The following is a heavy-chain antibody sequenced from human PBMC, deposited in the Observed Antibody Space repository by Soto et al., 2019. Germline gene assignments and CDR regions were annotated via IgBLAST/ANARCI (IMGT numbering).Heavy chain of an antibody. V-gene: IGHV2-70*11. CDR2: IDWDDDK. D-gene: IGHD3-10*01. Sequence: SGPTLVNPTLTLTLTCTFSGLSLSTSGMCVSWIRQPPGKALEWLARIDWDDDKYYSTSLKTRLTISKDTSKNQVVLTMTNMDPVDTATYYFARITNYDYYSHCMDVCGEGIMVTVS. CDR3: ARITNYDYYSHCMDV. J-gene: IGHJ6*01. CDR1: GLSLSTSGMC.